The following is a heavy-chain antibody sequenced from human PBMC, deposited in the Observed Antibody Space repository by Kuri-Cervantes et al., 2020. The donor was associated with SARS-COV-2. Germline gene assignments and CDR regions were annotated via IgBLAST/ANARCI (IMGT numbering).Heavy chain of an antibody. Sequence: GSLRLSCTVSGGSISSSSYYWGWIRQPPGKGLEWIGSIYYSGSTYYNPSLKSRVTISVDTSKNQFSLKLSSVTAADTAVYYCASSDWAFDIWGQGTMVTVSS. CDR3: ASSDWAFDI. CDR2: IYYSGST. J-gene: IGHJ3*02. D-gene: IGHD2-21*01. V-gene: IGHV4-39*01. CDR1: GGSISSSSYY.